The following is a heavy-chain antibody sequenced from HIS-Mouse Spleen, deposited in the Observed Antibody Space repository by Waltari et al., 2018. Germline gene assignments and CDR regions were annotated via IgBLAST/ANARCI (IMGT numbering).Heavy chain of an antibody. D-gene: IGHD4-17*01. J-gene: IGHJ3*02. CDR2: IYYSGST. V-gene: IGHV4-39*07. CDR3: ARVPGDYSGAFDI. CDR1: GGSISRSSYY. Sequence: QLQLQESGPGLVKPSETLSPTCTVAGGSISRSSYYWGWIRQPPGKGLEWIGSIYYSGSTYYNPSLKSRVTISVDTSKNQFSLKLSSVTAADTAVYYCARVPGDYSGAFDIWGQGTMVTVSS.